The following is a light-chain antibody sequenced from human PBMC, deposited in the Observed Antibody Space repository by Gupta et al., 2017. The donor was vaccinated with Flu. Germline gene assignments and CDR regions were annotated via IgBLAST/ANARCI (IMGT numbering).Light chain of an antibody. V-gene: IGLV1-47*01. Sequence: QSLLTQPPSASATPGGRVTISCSGSSSNIGRNYVYWYKQLPGTAPKRLIYSNDQRPSGVPDRVSCYKSGASASLAISGLRSEDEADDYGAAWDASLNVLVFGGGTKVTVL. CDR2: SND. CDR1: SSNIGRNY. CDR3: AAWDASLNVLV. J-gene: IGLJ2*01.